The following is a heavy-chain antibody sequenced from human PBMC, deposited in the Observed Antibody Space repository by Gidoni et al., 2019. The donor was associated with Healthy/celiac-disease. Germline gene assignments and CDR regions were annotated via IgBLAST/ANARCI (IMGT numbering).Heavy chain of an antibody. CDR2: IYTSGST. D-gene: IGHD3-16*01. Sequence: QVQLQESGPGLVKPSQTLSLTCTVPAGSISSGSYYWSWIRQPAGKGLEWIGRIYTSGSTNYNPSLKSRVTMSVDTSKNQFSLKLSSVTAADTAVYYCASSPIRLMHTHYYYYYYMDVWGKGTTVTVSS. V-gene: IGHV4-61*02. J-gene: IGHJ6*03. CDR3: ASSPIRLMHTHYYYYYYMDV. CDR1: AGSISSGSYY.